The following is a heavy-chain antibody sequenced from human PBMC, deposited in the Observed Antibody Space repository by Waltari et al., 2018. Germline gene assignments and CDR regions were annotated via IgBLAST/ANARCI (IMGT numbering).Heavy chain of an antibody. Sequence: QVQLQESGPGLVKPSETLSLTCTVSGGPLSSYYWSWIRQPPGKGLEWIGYIYYSGSTNYNPSLKSRVTISVDTSKNQFSLKLSSVTAADTAVYYCARDARTGTFDYWGQGTLVTVSS. D-gene: IGHD3-9*01. CDR3: ARDARTGTFDY. CDR1: GGPLSSYY. J-gene: IGHJ4*02. V-gene: IGHV4-59*01. CDR2: IYYSGST.